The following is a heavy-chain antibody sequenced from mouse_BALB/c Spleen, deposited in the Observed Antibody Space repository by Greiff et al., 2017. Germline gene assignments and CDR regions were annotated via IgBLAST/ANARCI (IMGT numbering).Heavy chain of an antibody. Sequence: EVKVVESGGGLVKPGGSLKLSCAASGFTFSSYAMSWVRQSPEKRLEWVAEISSGGSYTYYPDTVTGRFTISRDNAKNTLYLEMSSLRSEDTAMYYCATYYGNYRAWFAYWGQGTLVTVSA. CDR1: GFTFSSYA. CDR2: ISSGGSYT. V-gene: IGHV5-9-4*01. J-gene: IGHJ3*01. D-gene: IGHD2-10*01. CDR3: ATYYGNYRAWFAY.